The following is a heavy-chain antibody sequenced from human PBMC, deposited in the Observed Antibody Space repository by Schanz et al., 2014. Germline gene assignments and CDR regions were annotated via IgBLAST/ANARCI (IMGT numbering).Heavy chain of an antibody. CDR2: FDAHDGRA. CDR1: GFNFSDYA. Sequence: EVHLLESGGGLVPPGGSLRLSCAASGFNFSDYAMCWVRQAPGKGLEWVSGFDAHDGRAYYADSAKGRFTISRDNTKNSLFLQRNSLRADATAVYYCARNRGSGGQNWYFDLWGRGTLVTVSS. D-gene: IGHD1-26*01. CDR3: ARNRGSGGQNWYFDL. J-gene: IGHJ2*01. V-gene: IGHV3-23*01.